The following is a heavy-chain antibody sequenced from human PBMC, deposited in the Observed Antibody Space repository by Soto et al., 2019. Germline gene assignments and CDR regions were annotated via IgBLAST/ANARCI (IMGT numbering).Heavy chain of an antibody. V-gene: IGHV3-15*07. CDR3: TSESYTTSIIVRFDY. CDR2: VKSKTHCGTT. D-gene: IGHD3-22*01. J-gene: IGHJ5*01. Sequence: EVQLVESGGGLVKPGGSLRLSCAASGFTFSNAWINWVRQAPGKGLEWVGRVKSKTHCGTTDFAASVKVRFAISRDDSKTVVYLEMNSLKSEDTAIYYCTSESYTTSIIVRFDYCGHGTLVTGSS. CDR1: GFTFSNAW.